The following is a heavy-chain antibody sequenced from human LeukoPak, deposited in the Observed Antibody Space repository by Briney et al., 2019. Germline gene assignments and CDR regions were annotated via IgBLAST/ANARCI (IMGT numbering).Heavy chain of an antibody. V-gene: IGHV6-1*01. D-gene: IGHD7-27*01. CDR2: TYYRSKWFN. J-gene: IGHJ4*02. Sequence: SQTLSLTCAISGDSVSSKSATWNWIRQSPSRGLEWLGRTYYRSKWFNEYALSVKSRLTINPDTSKNQFSLQLNSVTPEDTAVYYCASLGKGDYWGQGTLVTVSS. CDR1: GDSVSSKSAT. CDR3: ASLGKGDY.